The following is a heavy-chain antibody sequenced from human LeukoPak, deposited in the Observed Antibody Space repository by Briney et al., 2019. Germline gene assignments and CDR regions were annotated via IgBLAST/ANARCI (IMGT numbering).Heavy chain of an antibody. CDR2: IYNSGSA. V-gene: IGHV4-30-2*01. CDR1: GDSFSRGGYY. Sequence: PSETLSLTCTVSGDSFSRGGYYWSWIRQPPGKGLEWIGQIYNSGSAFYNPSLRSRVTMPVDRSKNQFSLQLTSVTAADTAIYYCARTTSRYFDYWGQGTLVTVSS. J-gene: IGHJ4*02. CDR3: ARTTSRYFDY. D-gene: IGHD2/OR15-2a*01.